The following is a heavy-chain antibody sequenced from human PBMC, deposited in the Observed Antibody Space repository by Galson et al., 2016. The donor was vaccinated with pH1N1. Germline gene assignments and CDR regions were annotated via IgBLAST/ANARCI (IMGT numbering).Heavy chain of an antibody. J-gene: IGHJ4*01. Sequence: SLRLSCAASGFTFSNFAMSWVRQAPGRGLKWVSEISGGGDNTYYADSVKGRFTISRDNSKNILYLHMSSLSPEDTGIFYCAKFDWSTMVTPGYFDSWGHGTLVSVSS. V-gene: IGHV3-23*01. CDR2: ISGGGDNT. D-gene: IGHD4-23*01. CDR1: GFTFSNFA. CDR3: AKFDWSTMVTPGYFDS.